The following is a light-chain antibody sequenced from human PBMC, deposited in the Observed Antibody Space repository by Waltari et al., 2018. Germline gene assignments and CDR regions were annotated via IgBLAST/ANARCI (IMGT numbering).Light chain of an antibody. Sequence: EIVMMQSPVTLSVSPGERVTLSCRASQGVHDNLAWYQQKPGQAPRLLISGASTRATGVPARFRGSGSGTDFTLTITSLQSEDSALYYCQQYNRWPPLTFGGGTKVEIK. J-gene: IGKJ4*01. CDR1: QGVHDN. V-gene: IGKV3-15*01. CDR3: QQYNRWPPLT. CDR2: GAS.